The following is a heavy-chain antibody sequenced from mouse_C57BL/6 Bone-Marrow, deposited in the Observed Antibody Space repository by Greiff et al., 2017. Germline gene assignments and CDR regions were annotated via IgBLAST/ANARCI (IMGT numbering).Heavy chain of an antibody. CDR1: GFNIKDDY. V-gene: IGHV14-4*01. Sequence: VPLQQPGAQLVRPGASVKLSCTASGFNIKDDYMHWVKQRPEQGLEWIGWIDPENGDTEYASKFQGKATITADTSSNTAYLQLSSLTSEDTAVYYCTTGYGLFAYWGQGTLVTVSA. CDR2: IDPENGDT. CDR3: TTGYGLFAY. J-gene: IGHJ3*01. D-gene: IGHD1-1*02.